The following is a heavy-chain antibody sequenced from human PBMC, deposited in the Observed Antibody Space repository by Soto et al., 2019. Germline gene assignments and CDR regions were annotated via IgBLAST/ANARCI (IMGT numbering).Heavy chain of an antibody. J-gene: IGHJ5*02. D-gene: IGHD2-15*01. CDR2: ISSSSSYI. CDR1: GFTFSSYS. Sequence: EVQLVESGGGLVKPGGSLRLSCAASGFTFSSYSMNWVRQAPGKGLEWVSSISSSSSYIYYADSVKGRFTISRDNAKNSLYLQMNSLRAEDTAVYYCARDAVVVVAATSWFDPWGQGTLVTVS. V-gene: IGHV3-21*01. CDR3: ARDAVVVVAATSWFDP.